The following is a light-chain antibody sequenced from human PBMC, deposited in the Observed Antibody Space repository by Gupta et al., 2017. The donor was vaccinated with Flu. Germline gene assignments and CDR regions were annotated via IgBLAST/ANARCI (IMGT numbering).Light chain of an antibody. Sequence: DLQMTQSPSSLSASVGDRVTITCRASQSISSYLNWYQQKPGTAPKLLIDAASSLQSGVPSRFSGSGSGTDFTLTISSLQPEDFATYYCQQSYCTPRTFGQGTKLEIK. CDR3: QQSYCTPRT. CDR1: QSISSY. CDR2: AAS. J-gene: IGKJ2*01. V-gene: IGKV1-39*01.